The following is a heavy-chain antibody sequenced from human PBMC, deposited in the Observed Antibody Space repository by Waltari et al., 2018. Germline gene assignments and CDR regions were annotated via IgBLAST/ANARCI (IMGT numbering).Heavy chain of an antibody. CDR2: IRYDGSNK. CDR3: AKDARQGDQLWFDP. Sequence: QVQLVESGGGVVQPGGSLRLSCAASGFTFGSYGMHWVRQAPGKGLEWVAFIRYDGSNKYYADSVKGRFTISRDNSKNTLYLQMNSLRAEDTAVYYCAKDARQGDQLWFDPWGQGTLVTVSS. J-gene: IGHJ5*02. D-gene: IGHD3-16*01. V-gene: IGHV3-30*02. CDR1: GFTFGSYG.